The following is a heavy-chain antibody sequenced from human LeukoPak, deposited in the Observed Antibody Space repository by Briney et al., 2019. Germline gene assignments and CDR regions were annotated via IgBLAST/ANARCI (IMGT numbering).Heavy chain of an antibody. D-gene: IGHD3-22*01. CDR3: AREKYYYDSSGYYTLRSHWYFDL. J-gene: IGHJ2*01. Sequence: SETLSLTCTVSGGSISSYYWSWIRQPPGEGLEWIGYIYYSGSTNYNPSLKSRVTISVDTSKNQFSLKLSSVTAADTAVYYCAREKYYYDSSGYYTLRSHWYFDLWGRGTLVTVSS. V-gene: IGHV4-59*01. CDR2: IYYSGST. CDR1: GGSISSYY.